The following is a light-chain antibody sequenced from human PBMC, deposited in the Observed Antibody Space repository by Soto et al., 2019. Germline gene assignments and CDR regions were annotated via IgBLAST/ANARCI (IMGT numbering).Light chain of an antibody. CDR2: DVS. CDR1: SSDVGGYNY. J-gene: IGLJ1*01. Sequence: QSALTQPASVSGSPGQSITISCTGTSSDVGGYNYVSWYQQHPGKAPKLMIYDVSNRPSGVSNRFSGSKSGNTASLTISGLHAEDDADYYCSSYTSSSTLCVFGTGTKVTVL. V-gene: IGLV2-14*01. CDR3: SSYTSSSTLCV.